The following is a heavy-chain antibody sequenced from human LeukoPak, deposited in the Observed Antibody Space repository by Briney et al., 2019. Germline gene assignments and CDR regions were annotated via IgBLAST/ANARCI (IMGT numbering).Heavy chain of an antibody. CDR1: GYTFTDYY. V-gene: IGHV1-2*02. CDR3: ARVYLGVYYYGSSGYSHLDY. J-gene: IGHJ4*02. D-gene: IGHD3-22*01. CDR2: INPNSGGT. Sequence: GASVKVSCQASGYTFTDYYMHWVRQAPGQGPEWMGWINPNSGGTNYAQKLQGRVTMTRDTSISTAYMELSRLRSDDTAVYYCARVYLGVYYYGSSGYSHLDYWGQGTLVTVSS.